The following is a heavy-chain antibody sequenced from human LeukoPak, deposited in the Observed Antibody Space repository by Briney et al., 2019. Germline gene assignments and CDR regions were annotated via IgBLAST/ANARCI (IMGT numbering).Heavy chain of an antibody. J-gene: IGHJ4*02. CDR3: SRGRWDVRFGG. CDR2: VNHSGAT. V-gene: IGHV4-34*01. CDR1: DDSFTYYY. D-gene: IGHD3-16*01. Sequence: SETLSLTCAVYDDSFTYYYWSWIRQTPGKGLEWIGEVNHSGATNYNPSLKSRLTISQDTSKNQFSLKLNSVTAADTAIYYCSRGRWDVRFGGWGQGTLVTVSS.